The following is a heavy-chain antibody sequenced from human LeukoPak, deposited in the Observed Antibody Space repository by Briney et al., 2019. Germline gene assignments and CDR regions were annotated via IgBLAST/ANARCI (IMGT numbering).Heavy chain of an antibody. CDR2: IYDSGTT. D-gene: IGHD1-26*01. V-gene: IGHV4-31*03. CDR3: ARGGSRSYYSVYYAVDV. J-gene: IGHJ6*02. Sequence: PSETLSLTCTVSGGSISSGGNFWSWIRRRAGKGVEWIGFIYDSGTTYSNPSLKSRVAISADTSKNEFSLKLNSLTAADTAVYYCARGGSRSYYSVYYAVDVWGQGTTVTVS. CDR1: GGSISSGGNF.